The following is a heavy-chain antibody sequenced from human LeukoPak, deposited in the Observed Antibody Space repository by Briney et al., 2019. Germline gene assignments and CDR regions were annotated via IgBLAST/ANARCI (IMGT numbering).Heavy chain of an antibody. CDR2: IDHTGST. CDR1: GGSISSHY. V-gene: IGHV4-59*11. CDR3: ARQSLVDYSDSRGPFRWFDI. J-gene: IGHJ5*02. Sequence: SETLSLSCNVSGGSISSHYWSWIRQPPGKGLEWIGYIDHTGSTDCCPSLKSRVTMPVDTSKNQVSLKLSYVTAADTAVYFCARQSLVDYSDSRGPFRWFDIWGRGTLVTVS. D-gene: IGHD3-16*01.